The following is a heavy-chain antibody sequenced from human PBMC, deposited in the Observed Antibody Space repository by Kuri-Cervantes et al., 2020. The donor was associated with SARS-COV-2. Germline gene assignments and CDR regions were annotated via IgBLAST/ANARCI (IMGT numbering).Heavy chain of an antibody. J-gene: IGHJ6*03. CDR1: GFTFSSYG. V-gene: IGHV3-33*06. D-gene: IGHD1-26*01. CDR3: AKGGSVVGATIYYYYYMDV. Sequence: GESLKISCAASGFTFSSYGMHWVRQAPGKGLEWVAVIWSDGSQKYYADSVKGRFTISRDNSKNTLYLQMNNLRAEDTAVYYCAKGGSVVGATIYYYYYMDVWGKGTTVTVSS. CDR2: IWSDGSQK.